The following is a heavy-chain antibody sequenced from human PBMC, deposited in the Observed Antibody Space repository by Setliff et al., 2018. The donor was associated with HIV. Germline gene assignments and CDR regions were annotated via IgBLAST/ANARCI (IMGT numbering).Heavy chain of an antibody. D-gene: IGHD6-25*01. J-gene: IGHJ4*02. CDR3: ARHDPGGFHFSPDY. V-gene: IGHV4-61*01. CDR1: GDSVSSASYY. Sequence: SETLSLTCTVSGDSVSSASYYWSWIRQPPGKGLEWIGYIYYSGTTNYNPSLKSRVTISVDTSKNQSSLKLSSVTAADTAVYYCARHDPGGFHFSPDYWGQGTLVTVSS. CDR2: IYYSGTT.